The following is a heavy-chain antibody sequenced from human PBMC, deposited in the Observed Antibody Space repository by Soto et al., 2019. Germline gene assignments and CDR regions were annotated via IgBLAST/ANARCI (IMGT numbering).Heavy chain of an antibody. CDR1: GGSISSYF. J-gene: IGHJ6*03. CDR2: IYYSGST. V-gene: IGHV4-59*01. D-gene: IGHD3-10*01. Sequence: SETLSLTCTVSGGSISSYFWSWIRQPPGKGLEWIGYIYYSGSTNFNPSLKTRVTISLDTSKNQFSLKLASVTAADTAVYYCARDTYGSEEYYYYYMDVWGKGTTVTVSS. CDR3: ARDTYGSEEYYYYYMDV.